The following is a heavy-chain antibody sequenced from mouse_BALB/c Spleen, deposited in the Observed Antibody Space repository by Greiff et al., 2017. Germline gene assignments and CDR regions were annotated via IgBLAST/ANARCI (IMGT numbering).Heavy chain of an antibody. CDR1: GFTFSSYG. Sequence: EVQGVESGGDLVKPGGSLKLSCAASGFTFSSYGMSWVRQTPDKRLEWVATISSGGSYTYYPDSVKGRFTISRDNAKNTLYLQMSSLKSEDTAMYYCARDDFLFDYWGQGTTLTVSS. V-gene: IGHV5-6*01. CDR3: ARDDFLFDY. D-gene: IGHD2-4*01. J-gene: IGHJ2*01. CDR2: ISSGGSYT.